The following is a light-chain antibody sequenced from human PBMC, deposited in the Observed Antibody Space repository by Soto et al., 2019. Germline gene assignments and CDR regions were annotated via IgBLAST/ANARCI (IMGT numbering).Light chain of an antibody. CDR1: QSVSSNH. Sequence: IVMTQSPGNLSLSPGERATLYCRASQSVSSNHLAWYQQKPGHAPRLLIYGGSSRATGIPVRFSGSGSETFFTLTITRMDPEFFAMDYCQQYSSSRTFGQGTKVDIK. CDR2: GGS. CDR3: QQYSSSRT. J-gene: IGKJ1*01. V-gene: IGKV3-20*01.